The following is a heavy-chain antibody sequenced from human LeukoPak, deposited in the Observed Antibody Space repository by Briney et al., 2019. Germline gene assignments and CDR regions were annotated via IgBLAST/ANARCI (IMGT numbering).Heavy chain of an antibody. Sequence: GGSLRLSCAASGFTFSSYAMSWVRQAPGKGLEWVSAISGNGGSTYYADSVKGRFTISRDNSKNTLYLQMNSLRAEDTAVYYCAKDTSLSHGADYWGQGTLVTVSS. CDR3: AKDTSLSHGADY. CDR2: ISGNGGST. CDR1: GFTFSSYA. J-gene: IGHJ4*02. V-gene: IGHV3-23*01. D-gene: IGHD3-10*01.